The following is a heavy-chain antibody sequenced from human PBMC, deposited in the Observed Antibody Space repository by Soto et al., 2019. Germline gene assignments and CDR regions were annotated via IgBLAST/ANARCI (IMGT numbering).Heavy chain of an antibody. CDR2: IIPMFGTA. V-gene: IGHV1-69*12. D-gene: IGHD5-18*01. Sequence: QVQLVQSGAEVKKPESSVKVSCKAPGGTFSTHAISWVRQAPGQGLEWMGGIIPMFGTANYAQRFQDRVTITADESTNTVYMELSSLRSEYTAVYFCASGIQLWLRRINNGYSGWGQGTLVTVSS. CDR1: GGTFSTHA. J-gene: IGHJ4*02. CDR3: ASGIQLWLRRINNGYSG.